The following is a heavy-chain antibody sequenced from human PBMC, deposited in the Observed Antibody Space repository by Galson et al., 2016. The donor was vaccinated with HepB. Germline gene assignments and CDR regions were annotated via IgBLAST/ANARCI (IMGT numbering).Heavy chain of an antibody. D-gene: IGHD1-7*01. Sequence: PALVKPTQTLILTCTFSGFSLSTSGMCVSWIRQPPGKALEWLARIDWDDDKYYSTSLKTRLTISKDTSKNQVVLTMTNVDPVDTATYFCARVDITGTSGGLYYIGMDGWGPGTTVTVAS. V-gene: IGHV2-70*11. J-gene: IGHJ6*02. CDR2: IDWDDDK. CDR1: GFSLSTSGMC. CDR3: ARVDITGTSGGLYYIGMDG.